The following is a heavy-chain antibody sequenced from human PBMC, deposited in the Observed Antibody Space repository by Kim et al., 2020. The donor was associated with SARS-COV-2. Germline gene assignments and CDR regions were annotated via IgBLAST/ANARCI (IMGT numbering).Heavy chain of an antibody. Sequence: GGSLRLSCAASGFTFDDYAMHWVRQAPGKGLEWVSGISWNSGSIGYADSVKGRFTISRDNAKNSLYLQMNSLRAEDTALYYCAKEVAGYYGMDVWGQGTTVTVSS. V-gene: IGHV3-9*01. D-gene: IGHD6-13*01. J-gene: IGHJ6*02. CDR2: ISWNSGSI. CDR3: AKEVAGYYGMDV. CDR1: GFTFDDYA.